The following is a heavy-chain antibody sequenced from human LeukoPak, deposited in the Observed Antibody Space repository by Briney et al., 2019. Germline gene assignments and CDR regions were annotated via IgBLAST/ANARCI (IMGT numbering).Heavy chain of an antibody. J-gene: IGHJ4*02. CDR2: IYYSGST. CDR1: GGSISSYY. D-gene: IGHD3-10*01. V-gene: IGHV4-59*01. CDR3: ARSQRTYRSGSYLFDY. Sequence: SETLSLTCTVSGGSISSYYWSWIRQPPGKGLEWIGYIYYSGSTNYNPSLKGRVTISVDTSKNQFSLKLSSVTAADTAVYYCARSQRTYRSGSYLFDYWGQGTLVTVSS.